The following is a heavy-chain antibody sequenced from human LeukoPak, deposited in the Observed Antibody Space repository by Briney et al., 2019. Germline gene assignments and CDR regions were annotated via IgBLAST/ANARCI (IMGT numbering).Heavy chain of an antibody. CDR3: AKDRGARSSSWYFDY. CDR2: IRYDGSNK. J-gene: IGHJ4*02. V-gene: IGHV3-30*02. Sequence: GGSLRLSCTASGFTFSDYSVNWVRQAPGKGLEWVAFIRYDGSNKYYADSVKGRFTISRDNSRNTLYLQMNSLRAEDTAVYYCAKDRGARSSSWYFDYWGQGTLVTVSS. D-gene: IGHD6-13*01. CDR1: GFTFSDYS.